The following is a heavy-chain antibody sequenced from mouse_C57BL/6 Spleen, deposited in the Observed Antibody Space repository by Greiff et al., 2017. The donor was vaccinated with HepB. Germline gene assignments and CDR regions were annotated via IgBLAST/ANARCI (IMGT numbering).Heavy chain of an antibody. D-gene: IGHD2-4*01. Sequence: VHVKQSGAELVRPGASVKLSCTASGFNIKDDYMHWVKQRPEQGLEWIGWIDPENGDTEYASKFQGKATITADTSSNTAYLQLSSLTSEDTAVYYCTTGDYDVAWFAYWGQGTLVTVSA. CDR2: IDPENGDT. CDR1: GFNIKDDY. V-gene: IGHV14-4*01. CDR3: TTGDYDVAWFAY. J-gene: IGHJ3*01.